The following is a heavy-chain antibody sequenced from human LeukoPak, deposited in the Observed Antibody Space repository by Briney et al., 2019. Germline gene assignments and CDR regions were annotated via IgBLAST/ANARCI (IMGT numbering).Heavy chain of an antibody. V-gene: IGHV3-23*01. J-gene: IGHJ2*01. CDR3: ARTAVGTLWTFDL. CDR1: GFTFRSYA. D-gene: IGHD6-13*01. Sequence: GGSLRLSCAASGFTFRSYAMTWVRQAPGKGLEWVSEVSFNSGSTYYADSVKGRFTISRDNSNNTLYLQMNSLRAEDMAVYYCARTAVGTLWTFDLWGRGTLVTVSS. CDR2: VSFNSGST.